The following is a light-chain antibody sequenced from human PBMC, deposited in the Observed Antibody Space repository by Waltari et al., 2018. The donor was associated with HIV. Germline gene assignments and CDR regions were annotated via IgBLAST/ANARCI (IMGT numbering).Light chain of an antibody. Sequence: DIQLTQSPSSLAASLGERVTIVCRASQNVDTSLNWYHQRPGEAPRLLISAASSLQSGVPSRFIGTGSGTDFTLAITSLRPEDFGTYFCQQSYSGLLYTFGQGT. J-gene: IGKJ2*01. V-gene: IGKV1-39*01. CDR2: AAS. CDR1: QNVDTS. CDR3: QQSYSGLLYT.